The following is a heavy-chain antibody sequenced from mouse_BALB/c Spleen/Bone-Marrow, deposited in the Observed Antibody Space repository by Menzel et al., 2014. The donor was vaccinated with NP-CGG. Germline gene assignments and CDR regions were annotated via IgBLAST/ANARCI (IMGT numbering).Heavy chain of an antibody. D-gene: IGHD2-3*01. CDR3: ARDRGWLLRFAH. CDR1: GFTFSSYG. V-gene: IGHV5-6-3*01. J-gene: IGHJ3*01. CDR2: INSNGGST. Sequence: EVKLVESGGGLVQPGGSLKLSCAASGFTFSSYGMSWVRQTPDKRLELVATINSNGGSTYYPDSVKGRFTISRDNAKNTLYLQVSSLKSEDTAMYYCARDRGWLLRFAHWGQGTLVTVSA.